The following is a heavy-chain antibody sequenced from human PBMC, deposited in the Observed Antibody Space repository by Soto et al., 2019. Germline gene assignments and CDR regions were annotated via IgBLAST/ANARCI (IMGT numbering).Heavy chain of an antibody. CDR1: GYTFTSYD. D-gene: IGHD3-22*01. Sequence: ASVKVSCKASGYTFTSYDINWVRQATGQGLEWMGWMNPNSGNTGYAQKFQGRVTITRNASTSTAYMELSSLRSEDTAVYYCARGPYYYDSSGYYYEYFDYWGQGTLVTVSS. J-gene: IGHJ4*02. V-gene: IGHV1-8*01. CDR3: ARGPYYYDSSGYYYEYFDY. CDR2: MNPNSGNT.